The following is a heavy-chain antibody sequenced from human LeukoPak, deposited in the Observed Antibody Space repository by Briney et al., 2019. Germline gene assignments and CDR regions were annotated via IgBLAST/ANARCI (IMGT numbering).Heavy chain of an antibody. D-gene: IGHD3-3*01. J-gene: IGHJ3*02. CDR3: ATSDSDFWSGYFVLGAFDI. CDR2: IYYSGST. CDR1: GGSISSYY. V-gene: IGHV4-59*01. Sequence: PSGTLSLTCTVSGGSISSYYWSWIRQPPGKGLEWIGYIYYSGSTNYNPSLKSRVTISVDTSKNQFSLKLSSVTAADTAVYYCATSDSDFWSGYFVLGAFDIWGQGTMVTVSS.